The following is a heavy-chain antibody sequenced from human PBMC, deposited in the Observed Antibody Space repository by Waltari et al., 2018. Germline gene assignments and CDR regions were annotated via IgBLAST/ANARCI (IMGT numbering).Heavy chain of an antibody. D-gene: IGHD6-13*01. CDR2: INPNSGGT. J-gene: IGHJ4*02. CDR1: GYTFTGYY. V-gene: IGHV1-2*06. CDR3: ARVSTVQQLGNFDY. Sequence: QVQLEQSGAEVKKPGASVKVSCKASGYTFTGYYMHWVRQAPGQGLEWMGPINPNSGGTNYAQKFQGRGTMTRDTSISPAYMDLSRLTSDDMAVYYCARVSTVQQLGNFDYWGQGTLVTVSS.